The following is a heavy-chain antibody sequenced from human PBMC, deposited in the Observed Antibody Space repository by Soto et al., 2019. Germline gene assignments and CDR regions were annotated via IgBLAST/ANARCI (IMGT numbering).Heavy chain of an antibody. CDR2: ISYDGSNK. Sequence: PGGSLRLSCAASGFTFSSYGMHWVRQAPGKGLEWVAVISYDGSNKYYAGSVKGRFTISRDNSKNTLYLQMNSLRPEDTAVYYCAEESLRDLVVVPPHSWGQGTLVTVSS. V-gene: IGHV3-30*18. CDR3: AEESLRDLVVVPPHS. D-gene: IGHD2-2*01. CDR1: GFTFSSYG. J-gene: IGHJ4*02.